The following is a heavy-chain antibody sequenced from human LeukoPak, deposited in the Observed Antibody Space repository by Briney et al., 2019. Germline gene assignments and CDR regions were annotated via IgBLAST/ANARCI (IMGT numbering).Heavy chain of an antibody. CDR1: GYTFTSYY. CDR3: AREASDSSGYYSPPDAFDI. CDR2: INPSGGST. Sequence: ASVKVSCKASGYTFTSYYMHWVRQAPGQGLEWMGIINPSGGSTGYAQKFQGRVTMTRDTSTSTVYMELSRLRSDDTAVYYCAREASDSSGYYSPPDAFDIWGQGTMVTASS. V-gene: IGHV1-46*01. J-gene: IGHJ3*02. D-gene: IGHD3-22*01.